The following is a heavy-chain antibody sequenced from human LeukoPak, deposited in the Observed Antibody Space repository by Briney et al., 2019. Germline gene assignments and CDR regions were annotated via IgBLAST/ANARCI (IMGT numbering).Heavy chain of an antibody. V-gene: IGHV4-38-2*02. CDR1: GYSISSGYY. D-gene: IGHD6-13*01. CDR2: IYHSGST. J-gene: IGHJ4*02. CDR3: AGDRYSSSWYDY. Sequence: PSETLSLTCTVSGYSISSGYYWGWIRQPPGKGLEWIGSIYHSGSTNYNPSLKSRVTISVDTSKNQFSLKLSSVTAADTAVYYCAGDRYSSSWYDYWGQGTLVTVSS.